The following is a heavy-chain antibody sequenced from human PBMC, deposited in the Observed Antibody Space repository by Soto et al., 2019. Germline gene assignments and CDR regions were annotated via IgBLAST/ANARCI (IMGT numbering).Heavy chain of an antibody. Sequence: ASVKVSCKASGYTFTGYYMHWVRQAPGQGLEWMGWINPNSGGTNYAQKFQGRVTMTRGTSISTAYMELSRLRSDDTAVYYCATSKAYSSGWDFDYWGQGTLVTVSS. J-gene: IGHJ4*02. CDR3: ATSKAYSSGWDFDY. V-gene: IGHV1-2*02. CDR1: GYTFTGYY. CDR2: INPNSGGT. D-gene: IGHD6-19*01.